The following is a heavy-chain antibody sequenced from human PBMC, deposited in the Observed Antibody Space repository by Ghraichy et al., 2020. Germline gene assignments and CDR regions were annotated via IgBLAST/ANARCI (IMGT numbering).Heavy chain of an antibody. CDR1: GFTFSSYS. CDR3: ARDLNYYGSEIGAFDI. Sequence: GGSLRLSCAASGFTFSSYSMNWVRQAPGKGLEWVSSISSSSSYIYYADSVKGRFTISRDNAKNSLYLQMNSLRAEDTAVYYCARDLNYYGSEIGAFDIWGQGTMVTVSS. D-gene: IGHD3-10*01. CDR2: ISSSSSYI. J-gene: IGHJ3*02. V-gene: IGHV3-21*01.